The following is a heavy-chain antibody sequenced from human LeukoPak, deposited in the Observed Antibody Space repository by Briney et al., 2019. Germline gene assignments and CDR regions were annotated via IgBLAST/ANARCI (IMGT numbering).Heavy chain of an antibody. J-gene: IGHJ3*02. CDR2: IIPIFGTA. Sequence: GASVKVSCKASGGTFSSYATSWVRQAPGQGLEWMGGIIPIFGTANYAQKFQGRVTITADESTSTAYMELSSLRSEDTAVYYCARDHNDGVWFGDAFDIWGQGTMVTVSS. D-gene: IGHD3-10*01. V-gene: IGHV1-69*01. CDR1: GGTFSSYA. CDR3: ARDHNDGVWFGDAFDI.